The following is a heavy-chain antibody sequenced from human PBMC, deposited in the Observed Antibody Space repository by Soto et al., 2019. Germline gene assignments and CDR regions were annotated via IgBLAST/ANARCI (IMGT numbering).Heavy chain of an antibody. Sequence: ASVKVSCKASGYTFTSYYMHWVRQAPGQGLEWMGIINPSGGSTSYAQKFQGRVTMTRDTSTSTVYMELSSLRSEDTAVYYCARGGYSYGMLRYGMDVWGQGTKVTVSS. CDR1: GYTFTSYY. V-gene: IGHV1-46*01. J-gene: IGHJ6*02. D-gene: IGHD5-18*01. CDR2: INPSGGST. CDR3: ARGGYSYGMLRYGMDV.